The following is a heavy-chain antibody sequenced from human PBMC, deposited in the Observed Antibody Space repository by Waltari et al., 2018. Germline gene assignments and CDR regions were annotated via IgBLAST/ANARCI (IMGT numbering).Heavy chain of an antibody. Sequence: QVQLQQWGAGLLKPSETLSLTCAVYGGSFSGYYWSWIRQPPGQGLEWMGEIKHSGSTNYNPPLKSRVTISVDTAKNQFSLKLSSVTAADTAVYYCARRPGRRYCSSTSCSMPFDYWGQGTLVTVSS. CDR2: IKHSGST. V-gene: IGHV4-34*01. D-gene: IGHD2-2*01. CDR1: GGSFSGYY. CDR3: ARRPGRRYCSSTSCSMPFDY. J-gene: IGHJ4*02.